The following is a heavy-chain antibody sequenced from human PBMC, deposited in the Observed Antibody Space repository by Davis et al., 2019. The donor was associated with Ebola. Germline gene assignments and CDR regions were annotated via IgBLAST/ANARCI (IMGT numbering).Heavy chain of an antibody. CDR1: GDSVSTAG. J-gene: IGHJ4*02. CDR3: ARGWLRSGFDS. D-gene: IGHD5-12*01. CDR2: TYYTSKWHN. Sequence: PSETLSLTCAISGDSVSTAGWNWIRQSPSRGLEWLGRTYYTSKWHNDYGESVKSRITINPDTSKNQLSLQLNSVTPEDTAVYYCARGWLRSGFDSWDQGAPVTVSS. V-gene: IGHV6-1*01.